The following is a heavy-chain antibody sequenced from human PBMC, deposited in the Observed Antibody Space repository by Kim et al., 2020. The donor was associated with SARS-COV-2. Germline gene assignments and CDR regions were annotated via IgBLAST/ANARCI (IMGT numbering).Heavy chain of an antibody. CDR2: IYYSGST. CDR3: ARDLQRYSYGYYYYGMDV. Sequence: SETLSLTCTVSGGSVSSGSYYWSWIRQPPGKGLEWIGYIYYSGSTNYNPSLKSRVTISVDTSKNQFSLKLSSVTAADTAVYYCARDLQRYSYGYYYYGMDVWGQGTTVTVSS. CDR1: GGSVSSGSYY. D-gene: IGHD5-18*01. J-gene: IGHJ6*02. V-gene: IGHV4-61*01.